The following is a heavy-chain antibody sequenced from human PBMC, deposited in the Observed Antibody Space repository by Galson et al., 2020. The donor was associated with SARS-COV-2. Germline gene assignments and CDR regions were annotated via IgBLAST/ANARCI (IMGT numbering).Heavy chain of an antibody. CDR1: GFTFSSYA. V-gene: IGHV3-30-3*01. D-gene: IGHD3-22*01. J-gene: IGHJ6*02. Sequence: TGGSLRLSCAASGFTFSSYAMHWVRQAPGKGLEWVAVISYDGSNKYYADSVKGRFTIPRDNSKNTLYLQMNSLRAEDTAVYYCARDGDYYDSSGYYYAPRYYYGMDVWGQGTTVTVSS. CDR3: ARDGDYYDSSGYYYAPRYYYGMDV. CDR2: ISYDGSNK.